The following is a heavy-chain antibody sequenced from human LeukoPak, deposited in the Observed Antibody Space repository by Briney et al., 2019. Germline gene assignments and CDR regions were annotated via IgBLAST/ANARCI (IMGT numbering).Heavy chain of an antibody. CDR3: AKVGWGSYYARYFDY. V-gene: IGHV1-24*01. CDR1: GYTLTELS. Sequence: ASVKVSCKVSGYTLTELSMHWVRQAPGKGLEWMGGFDPEDGETIYAQKFQGRVTMTEDTSTDTAYMELSSLRSEDTAVYYCAKVGWGSYYARYFDYWGQGTLVTVSS. J-gene: IGHJ4*02. CDR2: FDPEDGET. D-gene: IGHD1-26*01.